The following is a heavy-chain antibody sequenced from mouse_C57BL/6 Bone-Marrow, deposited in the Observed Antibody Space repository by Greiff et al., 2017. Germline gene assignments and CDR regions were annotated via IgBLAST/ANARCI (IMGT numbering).Heavy chain of an antibody. D-gene: IGHD1-1*01. Sequence: EVLLVESGGGLVKPGGSLKLSCAASGFTFSSYAMSWVRQTPEQRLAWVATISAGGSYTYYPDNVKGPFTISRDNAKNTLYLQMRQLKAEDTAMYDCARVQYDYGSSFAYWGQGTLGTVSA. CDR3: ARVQYDYGSSFAY. CDR1: GFTFSSYA. CDR2: ISAGGSYT. J-gene: IGHJ3*01. V-gene: IGHV5-4*01.